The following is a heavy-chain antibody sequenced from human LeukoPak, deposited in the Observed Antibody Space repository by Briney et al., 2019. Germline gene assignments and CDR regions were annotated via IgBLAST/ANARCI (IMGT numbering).Heavy chain of an antibody. Sequence: SETPSLTCTVSGGSISSSSYYWGWIRQPPGKGLEWIGEINHSGSTNYNPSLKSRVTISVDTSKNQFSLKLSSVTAADTAVYYCAGRLRSLDYWGQGTLVTVSS. D-gene: IGHD4-17*01. V-gene: IGHV4-39*05. J-gene: IGHJ4*02. CDR3: AGRLRSLDY. CDR1: GGSISSSSYY. CDR2: INHSGST.